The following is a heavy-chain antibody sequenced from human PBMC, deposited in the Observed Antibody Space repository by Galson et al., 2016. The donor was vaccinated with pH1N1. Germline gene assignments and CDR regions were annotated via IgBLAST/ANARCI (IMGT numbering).Heavy chain of an antibody. J-gene: IGHJ4*02. CDR1: GYTFNTYA. D-gene: IGHD3-10*01. CDR3: AGGCYYGSGSFWPWDY. V-gene: IGHV7-4-1*02. CDR2: INTDTGNP. Sequence: SVKVSCKASGYTFNTYALNWVRQAPGQGLEWMGWINTDTGNPTYAPGFTGRFVFSLDTSVSTAYLQNTSLKAEDTAVYYCAGGCYYGSGSFWPWDYWGQGTLVTVSS.